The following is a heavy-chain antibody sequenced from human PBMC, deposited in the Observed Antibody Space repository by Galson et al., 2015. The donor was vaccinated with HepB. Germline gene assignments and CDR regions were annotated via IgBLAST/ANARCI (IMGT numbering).Heavy chain of an antibody. D-gene: IGHD7-27*01. CDR1: GFTFSSYA. Sequence: SLRLSCAASGFTFSSYAMHWVRQAPGKGLEWVAVISYDGSNKYYADSVKGRFTISRDNSKNTLYLQMNSLRAEDTAVYYCAKGPGVSNYYYYGMDVWGQGTTVTVSS. V-gene: IGHV3-30-3*01. J-gene: IGHJ6*02. CDR2: ISYDGSNK. CDR3: AKGPGVSNYYYYGMDV.